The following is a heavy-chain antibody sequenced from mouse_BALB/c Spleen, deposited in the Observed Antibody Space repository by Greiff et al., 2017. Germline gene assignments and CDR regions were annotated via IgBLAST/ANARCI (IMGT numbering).Heavy chain of an antibody. CDR3: ARDDYYAGFAY. CDR2: ISYDGSN. Sequence: DVKLQESGPGLVKPSQSLSLTCSVTGYSITSGYYWNWIRQFPGNILEWMGYISYDGSNNYNPSLKNRISITRDTSKNQFFLKLNSVTTEDTATYYCARDDYYAGFAYWGQGTLVTVSA. D-gene: IGHD1-1*01. CDR1: GYSITSGYY. V-gene: IGHV3-6*02. J-gene: IGHJ3*01.